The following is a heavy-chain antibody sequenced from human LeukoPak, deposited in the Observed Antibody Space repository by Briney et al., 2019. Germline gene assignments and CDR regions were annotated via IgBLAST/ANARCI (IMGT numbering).Heavy chain of an antibody. J-gene: IGHJ4*02. CDR2: IYSGGST. CDR1: GFTVSSNY. V-gene: IGHV3-53*01. CDR3: ARERLSSSSRYFDY. Sequence: GGSLRLSCAASGFTVSSNYMSWVRQAPGKGLEWVSVIYSGGSTYYADSVKGRFTISRDNSKNTVYLQMNSLRAEDTAVYYCARERLSSSSRYFDYWGQGTLVTVSS. D-gene: IGHD6-6*01.